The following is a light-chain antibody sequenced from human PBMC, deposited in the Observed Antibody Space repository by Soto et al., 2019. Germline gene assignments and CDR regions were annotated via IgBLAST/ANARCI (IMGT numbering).Light chain of an antibody. J-gene: IGKJ1*01. Sequence: EIVLTQSPGTLSLSPGETATLSCRASQTVNSDYLAWFQQRPGQAPRLLIFATSRRATDIPDRFSGSGSGTDFTLAIRRLEPEDFAVYYCHQFGYSPRTFRQGTKVDIK. CDR3: HQFGYSPRT. CDR1: QTVNSDY. V-gene: IGKV3-20*01. CDR2: ATS.